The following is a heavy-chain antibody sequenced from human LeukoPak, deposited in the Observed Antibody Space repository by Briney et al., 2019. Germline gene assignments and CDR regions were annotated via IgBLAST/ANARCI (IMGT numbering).Heavy chain of an antibody. J-gene: IGHJ3*01. D-gene: IGHD2-15*01. CDR3: AKGDCSGGSCYFGAFDV. CDR1: GFTFTSYA. CDR2: ISVSGVST. V-gene: IGHV3-23*01. Sequence: PGGSLRLSCAASGFTFTSYAMSWVRQAPGKGLEWVSTISVSGVSTYYADSVKGRFTISRDNSKNTLYLQMNSLRAEDTAVYYCAKGDCSGGSCYFGAFDVWGQGTLVTVSS.